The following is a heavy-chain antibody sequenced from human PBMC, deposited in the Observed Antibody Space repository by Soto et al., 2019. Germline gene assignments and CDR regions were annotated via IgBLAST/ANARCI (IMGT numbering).Heavy chain of an antibody. CDR2: INPSSGRT. Sequence: ASVKVSCKASRYTFTSYSMHWVRQAPGQGLEWMGIINPSSGRTSYAQNFQGRVTMTSDTSTSIVYMEMSSLKSEDTAVYYCARDHNFGFILYAMDVWGQGTTVTVSS. D-gene: IGHD2-15*01. CDR1: RYTFTSYS. J-gene: IGHJ6*02. CDR3: ARDHNFGFILYAMDV. V-gene: IGHV1-46*01.